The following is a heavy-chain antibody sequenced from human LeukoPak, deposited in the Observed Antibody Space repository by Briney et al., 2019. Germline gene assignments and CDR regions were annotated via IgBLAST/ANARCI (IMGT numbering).Heavy chain of an antibody. Sequence: GGSLRLSCAASGFTFSSYAMHWVRQAPGKGLEWVAVISYDGSNKYYADSVKGRFTISRDNSKNTLYLQMNSLRAEDTAVYYCANSQTLDYWGQGTLVTVSS. CDR2: ISYDGSNK. V-gene: IGHV3-30-3*01. CDR1: GFTFSSYA. CDR3: ANSQTLDY. J-gene: IGHJ4*02.